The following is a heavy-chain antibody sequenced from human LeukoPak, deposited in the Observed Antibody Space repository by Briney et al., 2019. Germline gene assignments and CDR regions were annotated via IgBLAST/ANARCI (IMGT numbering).Heavy chain of an antibody. CDR1: GFTFSNYA. D-gene: IGHD4-17*01. CDR3: AKDPNGDYLGAFDF. Sequence: PGGSLRLSCAASGFTFSNYAMFWVRQAPGKGLEWVSAIRGYDGGLSTSYADSVKGRFTISRDNSKNTLYLQMNSPRAEDTAVYYCAKDPNGDYLGAFDFWGQGTMVTVSS. V-gene: IGHV3-23*01. J-gene: IGHJ3*01. CDR2: IRGYDGGLST.